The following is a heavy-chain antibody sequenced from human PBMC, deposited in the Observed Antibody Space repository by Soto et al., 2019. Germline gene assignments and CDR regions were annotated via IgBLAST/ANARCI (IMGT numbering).Heavy chain of an antibody. CDR2: INHSGST. CDR1: GGSFSGYY. J-gene: IGHJ6*02. Sequence: SETLSLTCAVYGGSFSGYYWSWIRQPPGKGLEWIGDINHSGSTNYNPSLKSRVTISVDTSKDQFSLKLSSVTAADTAVYYCASSWRYYYYGMDVWGQGTTVTVSS. V-gene: IGHV4-34*01. CDR3: ASSWRYYYYGMDV. D-gene: IGHD6-13*01.